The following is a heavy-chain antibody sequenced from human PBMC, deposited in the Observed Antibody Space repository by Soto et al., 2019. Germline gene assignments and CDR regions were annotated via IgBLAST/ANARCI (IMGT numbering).Heavy chain of an antibody. CDR2: ISSDGTKK. CDR3: ARGGAEAGTPGPQGANWFDP. Sequence: QVQLVESGGGVVQLGRSLRLSCAASGFPFSGFAMHWVHRAPGKGLEWVALISSDGTKKFHADSVKGRLTISRDNSNNILYLQVSTLRPDDSALYYCARGGAEAGTPGPQGANWFDPWGQGTLVTVSS. V-gene: IGHV3-30-3*01. J-gene: IGHJ5*02. CDR1: GFPFSGFA. D-gene: IGHD1-1*01.